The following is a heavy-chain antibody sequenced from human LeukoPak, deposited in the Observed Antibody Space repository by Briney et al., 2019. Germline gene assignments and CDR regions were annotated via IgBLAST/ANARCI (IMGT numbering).Heavy chain of an antibody. CDR1: GGSMSSYY. CDR2: INHSGNT. Sequence: SETLSLTCTVSGGSMSSYYWNWIRQPPGKGLEWIGYINHSGNTNYNPSLKSRVTISIDTSKNQFSLKLSSVTAADTAVYYCARYWWSGAAPGSWFDPWGQGTLVTVSS. CDR3: ARYWWSGAAPGSWFDP. V-gene: IGHV4-59*08. J-gene: IGHJ5*02. D-gene: IGHD2-15*01.